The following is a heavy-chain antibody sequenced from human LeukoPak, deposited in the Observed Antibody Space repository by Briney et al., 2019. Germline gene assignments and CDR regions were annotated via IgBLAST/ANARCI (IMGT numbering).Heavy chain of an antibody. J-gene: IGHJ5*02. D-gene: IGHD2-15*01. CDR2: IKQDGSEK. CDR3: ARKLGYCSGGSCYPNWFDP. Sequence: GGSLRLSCAASGFTFSSYWMSWVRQAPGKGLEWVANIKQDGSEKYYVDSVKGRFTISRDNAKNSLYLQMNSLRAEDTAVYYCARKLGYCSGGSCYPNWFDPLGQGTLVTVSS. CDR1: GFTFSSYW. V-gene: IGHV3-7*01.